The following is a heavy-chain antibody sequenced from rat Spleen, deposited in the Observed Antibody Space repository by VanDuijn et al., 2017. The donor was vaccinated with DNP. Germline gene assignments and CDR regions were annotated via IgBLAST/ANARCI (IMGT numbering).Heavy chain of an antibody. J-gene: IGHJ4*01. CDR1: GFSLTSYG. Sequence: QVQLKESGPGLVQPSQTLSLTCTVSGFSLTSYGVSWVRQPPGKGLEWIAARSSGGSTYYNSAPKSRLRIDRDTSKSQVFLRMNSLQTEDTAVYFCTRFRTAGSDYYAMDAWGQGTSVTVSS. V-gene: IGHV2S12*01. D-gene: IGHD1-3*01. CDR3: TRFRTAGSDYYAMDA. CDR2: RSSGGST.